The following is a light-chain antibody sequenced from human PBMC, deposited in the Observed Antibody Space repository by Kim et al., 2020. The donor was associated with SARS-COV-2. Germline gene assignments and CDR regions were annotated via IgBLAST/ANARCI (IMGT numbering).Light chain of an antibody. CDR3: QVSDSSSDNRI. CDR2: YDS. J-gene: IGLJ2*01. CDR1: NIGRKG. Sequence: APGETARITCGGNNIGRKGVHWYQQKPGQAPVLVVYYDSSRPSGITARLTGSNSGDTATLTISRVEVGDEADYYCQVSDSSSDNRIFGGGTQLSVL. V-gene: IGLV3-21*02.